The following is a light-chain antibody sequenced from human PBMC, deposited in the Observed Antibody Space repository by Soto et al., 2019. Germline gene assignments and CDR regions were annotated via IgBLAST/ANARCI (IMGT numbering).Light chain of an antibody. V-gene: IGKV3-20*01. Sequence: EIVLTQSPGTLSLSPGERATLSCRASQSVSNNYLAWYQQKPGQAPRLLIYGASSRATGIPDRFSSSGSGTDFTLTISRLEPEDFAVYYCQQYGNSPRTFGQGTKLVIK. CDR2: GAS. J-gene: IGKJ2*01. CDR3: QQYGNSPRT. CDR1: QSVSNNY.